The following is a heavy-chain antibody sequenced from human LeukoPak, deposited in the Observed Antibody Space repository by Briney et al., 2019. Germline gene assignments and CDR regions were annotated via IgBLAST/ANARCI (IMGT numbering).Heavy chain of an antibody. CDR1: GFTFSSYA. CDR3: AKIAVAGKTLDY. J-gene: IGHJ4*02. D-gene: IGHD6-19*01. CDR2: IRASGGTT. Sequence: GGSLRLSCAASGFTFSSYAMNWVRQAPGKGLEWVSAIRASGGTTYYADSVKGRFTISRDSSKNTLYPQMNSLRAEDTAVYYCAKIAVAGKTLDYWGQGTLVTVSS. V-gene: IGHV3-23*01.